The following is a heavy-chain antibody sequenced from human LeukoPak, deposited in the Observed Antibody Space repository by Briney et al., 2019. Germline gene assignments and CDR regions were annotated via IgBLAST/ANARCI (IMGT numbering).Heavy chain of an antibody. CDR1: GFTFSSFW. J-gene: IGHJ4*02. Sequence: PGGSLRLSCAASGFTFSSFWMSWVRQAPGKGLEWVANIKQDGSEKYYVDSVKGRFTISRDNAKTSLYLQMNSLRAEDTAMYYCTTSDCEYWGQGTLVTVSS. CDR3: TTSDCEY. V-gene: IGHV3-7*03. CDR2: IKQDGSEK.